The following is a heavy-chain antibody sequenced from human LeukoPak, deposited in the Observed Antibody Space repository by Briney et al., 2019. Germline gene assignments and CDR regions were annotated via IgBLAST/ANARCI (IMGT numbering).Heavy chain of an antibody. V-gene: IGHV4-4*07. CDR2: IYTSGST. CDR1: GGSISSYY. D-gene: IGHD4-17*01. J-gene: IGHJ4*02. CDR3: ANSIDFDYGDYYFDY. Sequence: SETLSLTCTVSGGSISSYYWSWIRQPAGKGLEWIGRIYTSGSTNYNPSLKSRVTISLDTSKNQFSLKLSSVTAADTAVYYCANSIDFDYGDYYFDYWGQGALVTVSS.